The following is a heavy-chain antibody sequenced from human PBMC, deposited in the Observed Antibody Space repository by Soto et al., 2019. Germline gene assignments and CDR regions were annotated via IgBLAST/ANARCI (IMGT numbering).Heavy chain of an antibody. D-gene: IGHD2-21*02. V-gene: IGHV3-30-3*01. CDR2: ISYDGSNK. CDR1: GFTFSSYA. Sequence: PGGSLRLSCAASGFTFSSYAMHWVRQAPGKGLEWVAVISYDGSNKYYADSVKGRFTISRDNSKNTLYLQMNSLRAEDTAVYYCARDYCGGDCYSVAEYFQHWGQGTLVTVSS. CDR3: ARDYCGGDCYSVAEYFQH. J-gene: IGHJ1*01.